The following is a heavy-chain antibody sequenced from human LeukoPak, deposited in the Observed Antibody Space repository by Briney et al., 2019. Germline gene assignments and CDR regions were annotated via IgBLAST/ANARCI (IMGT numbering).Heavy chain of an antibody. CDR1: GFTVSSNY. CDR2: IYTGGST. J-gene: IGHJ6*02. V-gene: IGHV3-66*01. D-gene: IGHD6-19*01. Sequence: GGSLRLSCAASGFTVSSNYMSWVRRAPGKGLEWVSVIYTGGSTYYAASVKGRFTISRDNSKNTLYPQMNSLRADDTAVYYCARAVGGSAYYQYFYGMDVWGQGTTVAVSS. CDR3: ARAVGGSAYYQYFYGMDV.